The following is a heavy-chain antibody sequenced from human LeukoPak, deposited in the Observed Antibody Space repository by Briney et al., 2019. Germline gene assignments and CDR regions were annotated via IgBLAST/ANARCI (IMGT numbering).Heavy chain of an antibody. CDR1: GGSISSSRYY. Sequence: SETLSLTCTVSGGSISSSRYYWGWIRQHPGTGLEWIGYIYYSGSTYYNPSLKSRVTISVDTSKNQFSLKLSSVTAADTAVYYCAVFTGDVDYWGQGTLVTVSS. CDR3: AVFTGDVDY. CDR2: IYYSGST. V-gene: IGHV4-31*03. J-gene: IGHJ4*02. D-gene: IGHD7-27*01.